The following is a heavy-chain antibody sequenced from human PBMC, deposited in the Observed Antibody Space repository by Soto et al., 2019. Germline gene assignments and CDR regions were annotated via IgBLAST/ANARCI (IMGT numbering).Heavy chain of an antibody. Sequence: EVQLVESGGGLVQPGGSLKLSCAASGFTFSGSAMHWVRQASGKGLEWVGRIRSKANSYATAYAASVKGRFTISRDDSKNTAYLQMNSLRAEDTAVYYCARAPDCGGDCYLVGNAFDIWGQGTMVTVSS. CDR3: ARAPDCGGDCYLVGNAFDI. CDR1: GFTFSGSA. CDR2: IRSKANSYAT. D-gene: IGHD2-21*02. V-gene: IGHV3-73*02. J-gene: IGHJ3*02.